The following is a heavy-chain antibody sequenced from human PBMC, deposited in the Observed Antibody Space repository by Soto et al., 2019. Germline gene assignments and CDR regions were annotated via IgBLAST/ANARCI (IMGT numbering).Heavy chain of an antibody. J-gene: IGHJ6*02. CDR1: GGTFSSYT. Sequence: QVQLVQSGAEVKKPGSSVKVSCKASGGTFSSYTISWVRQAPGQGLEWMGRIIPILGIANYAQKFEGRVTITEDKSTSTADMELSSLRSEDTGVYYCARDHPEMDVWGQGTTVTVSS. CDR2: IIPILGIA. V-gene: IGHV1-69*08. CDR3: ARDHPEMDV.